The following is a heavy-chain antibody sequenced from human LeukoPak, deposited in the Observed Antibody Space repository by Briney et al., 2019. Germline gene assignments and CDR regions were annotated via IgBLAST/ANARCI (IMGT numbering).Heavy chain of an antibody. J-gene: IGHJ6*03. V-gene: IGHV3-7*01. CDR3: ARRRSYYYQMDV. CDR2: IDEDGDEK. D-gene: IGHD5-24*01. CDR1: EFIFFKYW. Sequence: PGGSLRLSCEGSEFIFFKYWMTWVRQVPGKGLEWVANIDEDGDEKNYLDSVKGRFTISRDNAKNSVYLQMNSLRPEDTAVYFCARRRSYYYQMDVGGKGTTVTVSS.